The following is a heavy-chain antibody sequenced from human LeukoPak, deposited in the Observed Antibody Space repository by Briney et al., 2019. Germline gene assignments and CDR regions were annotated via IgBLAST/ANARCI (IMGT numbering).Heavy chain of an antibody. CDR1: GGTFSSYV. Sequence: SVKVSCKASGGTFSSYVMSWVRQAPGQGLEWMGRISPILGIANYAQKFQGRVTITSDKSTTTGYMELRSLRSDDTAVYYCARDPVGATPMFDQWGQGTLVTVSS. CDR3: ARDPVGATPMFDQ. J-gene: IGHJ4*02. D-gene: IGHD1-26*01. CDR2: ISPILGIA. V-gene: IGHV1-69*04.